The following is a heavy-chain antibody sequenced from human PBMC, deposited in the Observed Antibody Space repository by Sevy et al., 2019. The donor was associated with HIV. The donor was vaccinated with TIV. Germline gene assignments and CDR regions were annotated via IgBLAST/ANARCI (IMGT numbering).Heavy chain of an antibody. CDR1: GFTFNNYG. D-gene: IGHD6-25*01. CDR3: AKDGGSYWYFDL. V-gene: IGHV3-30*02. J-gene: IGHJ2*01. CDR2: IRYDGSNK. Sequence: GGSLRLSCAASGFTFNNYGMHWVRQAPGKGLEWVTFIRYDGSNKYYADSVKGRFTISRDNSKNTLYLQMNSLRAEDTAVYYCAKDGGSYWYFDLWGRGTLVTVSS.